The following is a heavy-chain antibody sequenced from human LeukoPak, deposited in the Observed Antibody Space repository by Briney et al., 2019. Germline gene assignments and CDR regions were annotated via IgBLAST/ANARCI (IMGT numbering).Heavy chain of an antibody. V-gene: IGHV3-23*01. CDR3: AKGPEYYYDSSGPEDY. J-gene: IGHJ4*02. D-gene: IGHD3-22*01. CDR1: GFTFSSYA. CDR2: ISGSGGST. Sequence: PGGSLRLSCAASGFTFSSYAMSWVRQAPGKGLEWVSAISGSGGSTYYADSVKGRFTISRDNSKNTLYLQMNSLRAEDTAVYYCAKGPEYYYDSSGPEDYWGQGTLVTVSS.